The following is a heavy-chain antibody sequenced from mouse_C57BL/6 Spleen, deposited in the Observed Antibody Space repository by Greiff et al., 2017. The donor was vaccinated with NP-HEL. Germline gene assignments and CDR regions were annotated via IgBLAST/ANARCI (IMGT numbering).Heavy chain of an antibody. Sequence: DVMLVESGGGLVKPGGSLKLSCAASGFTFSSYTMSWVRQTPEKRLEWVATISGGGGNTYYPDSVKGRFTISRDNAKNTLYLQMSSLRSEDTALYYCARLLNYYGSSPFAYWGQGTLVTVSA. J-gene: IGHJ3*01. D-gene: IGHD1-1*01. CDR1: GFTFSSYT. V-gene: IGHV5-9*01. CDR2: ISGGGGNT. CDR3: ARLLNYYGSSPFAY.